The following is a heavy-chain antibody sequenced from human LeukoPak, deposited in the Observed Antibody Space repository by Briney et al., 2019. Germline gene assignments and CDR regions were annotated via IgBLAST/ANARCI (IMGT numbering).Heavy chain of an antibody. J-gene: IGHJ5*02. V-gene: IGHV3-15*07. CDR1: GFTFSSAW. Sequence: GGSLRLSCAASGFTFSSAWMNWVRQAPGKGLEWVGRIKSETDGGTTDYAAPVKGTFTISRDDSENTLYLQMNSLRAEDTAVYYCAKVPRQHDNWFDPWGQGTLVTVSS. CDR2: IKSETDGGTT. D-gene: IGHD6-13*01. CDR3: AKVPRQHDNWFDP.